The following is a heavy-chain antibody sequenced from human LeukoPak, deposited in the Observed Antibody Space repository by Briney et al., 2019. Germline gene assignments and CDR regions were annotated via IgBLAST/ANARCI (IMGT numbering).Heavy chain of an antibody. D-gene: IGHD2-2*01. CDR2: ISRESHYI. Sequence: GGSLRLSCAASGFVFTSYSVNWVRQAPGKELEWISSISRESHYIYYADSVKGRFTISRDNAKKSLYLQMNSLRAEDTAVYYCAKDGAPIQLGDSGFDLWGQGTLVTVS. CDR1: GFVFTSYS. V-gene: IGHV3-21*01. CDR3: AKDGAPIQLGDSGFDL. J-gene: IGHJ5*02.